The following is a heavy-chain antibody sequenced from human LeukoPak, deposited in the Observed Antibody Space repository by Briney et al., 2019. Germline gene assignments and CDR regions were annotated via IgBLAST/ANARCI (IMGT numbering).Heavy chain of an antibody. CDR3: AGGLGLLWLGAGQSFDY. V-gene: IGHV4-34*01. J-gene: IGHJ4*02. Sequence: PSETLSLTCAVYGGSFSGYYWSWIRQPPVKGLEWIGEINHSGSTNYNPSLKSRVTISVDTSKNQFSLKLSSVTAADTAVYYCAGGLGLLWLGAGQSFDYWGQGTLVTVSS. D-gene: IGHD3-10*01. CDR2: INHSGST. CDR1: GGSFSGYY.